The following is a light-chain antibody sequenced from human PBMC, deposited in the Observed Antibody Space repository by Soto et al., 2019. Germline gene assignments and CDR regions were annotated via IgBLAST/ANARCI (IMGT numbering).Light chain of an antibody. J-gene: IGLJ2*01. CDR1: RSNIGSNT. V-gene: IGLV1-44*01. CDR3: AAWDGSLNGVL. CDR2: SNN. Sequence: QSVLTQPPSASGTPGQRVTISCSGSRSNIGSNTVNWYQQLPGTATKVLIYSNNQRPSGVPDRFSGSRSGTSASLAISGLQSEDEADYYCAAWDGSLNGVLFGGGTKVTVL.